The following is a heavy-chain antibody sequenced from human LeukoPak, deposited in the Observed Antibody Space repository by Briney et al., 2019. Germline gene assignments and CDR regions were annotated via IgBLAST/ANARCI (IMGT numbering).Heavy chain of an antibody. Sequence: SETLSLTCTVSGYSISSGYYWGWIRQPPGKGLEWIGSIYHSGSTYYNPSLKSRVTISVDTSKNQFSLKLSSVTAADTAVYYCARGYGGQAGEYWGQGTLVTVSS. V-gene: IGHV4-38-2*02. CDR3: ARGYGGQAGEY. D-gene: IGHD4/OR15-4a*01. CDR2: IYHSGST. CDR1: GYSISSGYY. J-gene: IGHJ4*02.